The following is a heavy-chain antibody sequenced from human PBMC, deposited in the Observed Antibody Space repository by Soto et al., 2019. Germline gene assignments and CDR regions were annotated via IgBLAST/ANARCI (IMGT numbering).Heavy chain of an antibody. CDR2: IYYSGST. CDR1: GGSISSGGYY. V-gene: IGHV4-31*03. J-gene: IGHJ4*02. D-gene: IGHD3-22*01. CDR3: ARGPCSSGYYLIDY. Sequence: QVQLQESGPGLVKPSQTLSLTCTVSGGSISSGGYYWSWIRQHPGKGLEWIGYIYYSGSTYYNPSLKSRVTISVDTSKNQFSLKLSSVTAADTAVYYCARGPCSSGYYLIDYWGQGTLVTVSA.